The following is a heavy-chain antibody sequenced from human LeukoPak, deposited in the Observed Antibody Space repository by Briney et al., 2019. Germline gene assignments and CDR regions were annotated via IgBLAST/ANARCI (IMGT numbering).Heavy chain of an antibody. J-gene: IGHJ4*02. D-gene: IGHD6-19*01. CDR1: GGPFSSSNYF. CDR2: IHYSGTT. Sequence: PSETLSLTCTVSGGPFSSSNYFWGWIRQPPGKGLEWIGSIHYSGTTYYNPSLKSRVTISVDTSKNQFSLKLSSVTAADTAVYYCARQRGIAMAGTGYWGQGTLVTVSS. V-gene: IGHV4-39*01. CDR3: ARQRGIAMAGTGY.